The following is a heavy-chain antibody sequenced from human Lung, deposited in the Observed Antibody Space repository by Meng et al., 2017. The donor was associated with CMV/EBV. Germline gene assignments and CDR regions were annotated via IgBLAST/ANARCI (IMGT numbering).Heavy chain of an antibody. Sequence: QAQLVQSGGEVKKPGAAMKVSCEASGYTFTNYGITWVRQAPGQGLEWMGWISAYNGNTNYAQTLQGRLTMTTDTSTSTAYMELRSLRSDDTAVYYCARVEVGITSGDYWGQGTLVTVSS. CDR2: ISAYNGNT. D-gene: IGHD1-26*01. V-gene: IGHV1-18*01. CDR1: GYTFTNYG. J-gene: IGHJ4*02. CDR3: ARVEVGITSGDY.